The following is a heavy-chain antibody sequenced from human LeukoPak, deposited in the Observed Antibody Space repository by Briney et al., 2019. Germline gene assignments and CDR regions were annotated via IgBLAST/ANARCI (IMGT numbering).Heavy chain of an antibody. Sequence: SETLSLTCAVYGGSFSGYYWSWIRQPPGKGLEWIGDINHSGSTNYNPSLKSRVTISVDTSKNQFSLKLSSVTAADTAVYYCAGGLPGIMDDWGQGTLVTVSS. CDR1: GGSFSGYY. J-gene: IGHJ4*02. V-gene: IGHV4-34*01. CDR2: INHSGST. CDR3: AGGLPGIMDD. D-gene: IGHD1-14*01.